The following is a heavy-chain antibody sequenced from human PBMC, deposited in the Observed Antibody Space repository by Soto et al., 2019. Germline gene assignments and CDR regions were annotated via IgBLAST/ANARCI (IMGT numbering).Heavy chain of an antibody. CDR3: ARGRGTVTTRYYFDH. CDR1: GYTFTGYY. CDR2: INPNSGGT. Sequence: GASVKVSCKASGYTFTGYYMHWVRQAPGQGLEWMGWINPNSGGTNYAQKFQGWVTMTRDTSISTAYMELSRLRSDDTAVYYCARGRGTVTTRYYFDHWGQGTLVIVSS. D-gene: IGHD4-4*01. J-gene: IGHJ4*02. V-gene: IGHV1-2*04.